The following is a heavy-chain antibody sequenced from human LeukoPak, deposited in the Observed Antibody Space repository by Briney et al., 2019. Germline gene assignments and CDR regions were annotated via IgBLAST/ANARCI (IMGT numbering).Heavy chain of an antibody. Sequence: SETLSLTCAVYGGSFSGYYWSWIRQPPGKGVEWIGEINHSGSTNYNPSLKSRVTISVDTSKNQFSLKLSSVTAADTAVYYCARGAVAGTYWGQGTLVTVSS. CDR1: GGSFSGYY. D-gene: IGHD6-19*01. J-gene: IGHJ4*02. CDR2: INHSGST. V-gene: IGHV4-34*01. CDR3: ARGAVAGTY.